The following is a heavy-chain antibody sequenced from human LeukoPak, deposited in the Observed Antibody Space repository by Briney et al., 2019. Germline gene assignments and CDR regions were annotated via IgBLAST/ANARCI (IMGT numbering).Heavy chain of an antibody. V-gene: IGHV1-69*05. D-gene: IGHD3-22*01. CDR2: ILPIFGTA. J-gene: IGHJ4*02. CDR3: ARDRVSYYYDSSGYPGSGYFDY. Sequence: SVKVSCKASGGTFSSYAISWVRQAPGQGLEWMGGILPIFGTANYAQKFQGRVTTTTDESTSTAYMELSSLRSEDTAVYYCARDRVSYYYDSSGYPGSGYFDYWGQGTLVTVSS. CDR1: GGTFSSYA.